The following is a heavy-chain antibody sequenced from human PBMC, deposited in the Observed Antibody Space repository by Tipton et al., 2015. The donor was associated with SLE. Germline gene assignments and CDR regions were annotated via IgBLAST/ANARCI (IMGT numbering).Heavy chain of an antibody. J-gene: IGHJ3*02. D-gene: IGHD6-19*01. V-gene: IGHV4-59*08. CDR3: ARHDGQWDAFDI. Sequence: TLSLTCTVSGGSISWYYWSWIRQPPGKGLEWIGYIYYSGSTNYNPSLKSRVTISIHTSKNQFSLKLSSVTAADTAVYYCARHDGQWDAFDIWGQGTMVTVSS. CDR1: GGSISWYY. CDR2: IYYSGST.